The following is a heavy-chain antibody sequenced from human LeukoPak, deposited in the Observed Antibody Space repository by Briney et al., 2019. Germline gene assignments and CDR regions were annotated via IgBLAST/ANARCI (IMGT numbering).Heavy chain of an antibody. CDR1: GFTFSSYA. J-gene: IGHJ4*02. Sequence: PGGFLRLSCAASGFTFSSYAMHLVRQAAGKGLEWVAVISYDGSNKYYADSVKGRFTISRDNSKNTLYLQMNSLRAEDTAVYYCARGGSSSWYGLYFDYWGQGTLVTVSS. CDR3: ARGGSSSWYGLYFDY. V-gene: IGHV3-30-3*01. D-gene: IGHD6-13*01. CDR2: ISYDGSNK.